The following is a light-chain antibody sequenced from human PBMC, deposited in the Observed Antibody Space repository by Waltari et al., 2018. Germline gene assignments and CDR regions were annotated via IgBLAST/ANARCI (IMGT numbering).Light chain of an antibody. CDR1: IYDVGGYNY. V-gene: IGLV2-14*03. J-gene: IGLJ2*01. CDR3: CSHRSGNTLGV. Sequence: QSALTQPASVSGSPGQAITIPCTGTIYDVGGYNYVSCYQQHPGKAPHLLIYDVATRPSGVSDRFAASKSGNTASLTISGLQAEDEADYYCCSHRSGNTLGVFGGGTKLTVL. CDR2: DVA.